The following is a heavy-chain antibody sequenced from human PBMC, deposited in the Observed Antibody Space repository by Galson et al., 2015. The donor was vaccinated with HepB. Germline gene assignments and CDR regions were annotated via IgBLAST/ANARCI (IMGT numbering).Heavy chain of an antibody. CDR2: IRSKPDGATT. J-gene: IGHJ4*02. D-gene: IGHD3-22*01. V-gene: IGHV3-15*01. CDR3: STAQPSAYYYDTRGFYDYFNY. CDR1: GFPFNNAW. Sequence: SLRLSCAASGFPFNNAWMSWVRQAPGKGLEWVGRIRSKPDGATTDYAAPVKGRFTISRDDSKNTLYLQMNSLKTEDTAVYYCSTAQPSAYYYDTRGFYDYFNYWGQGTLVTVSS.